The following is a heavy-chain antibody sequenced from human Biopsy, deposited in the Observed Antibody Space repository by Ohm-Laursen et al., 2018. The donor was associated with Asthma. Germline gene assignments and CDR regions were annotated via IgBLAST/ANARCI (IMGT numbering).Heavy chain of an antibody. Sequence: PGTLSLTCTVSGGSINSSTWWSWVRRPPGKGLEWIGEFFHTGSTNYSPSLKSRVSISIDTSKNQFSLKLSSVTAADTAVYYCARAQDYYDSRGYYRSFDYWGQGTLVTVSS. D-gene: IGHD3-22*01. J-gene: IGHJ4*02. CDR1: GGSINSSTW. CDR2: FFHTGST. CDR3: ARAQDYYDSRGYYRSFDY. V-gene: IGHV4-4*03.